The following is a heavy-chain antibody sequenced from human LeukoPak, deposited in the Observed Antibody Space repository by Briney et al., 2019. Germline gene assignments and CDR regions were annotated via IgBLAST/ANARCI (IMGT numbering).Heavy chain of an antibody. J-gene: IGHJ4*02. CDR1: GSTFSGYS. CDR2: IRSSGSPI. V-gene: IGHV3-48*02. CDR3: VRDPDALDF. Sequence: GGSLRLSCAASGSTFSGYSMNWVRQAPGKGLEWVAYIRSSGSPIYYADSVKGRFTISRDNAKNSLYLQMNSLRDEDTAVYYCVRDPDALDFWGQGTPVTVSS.